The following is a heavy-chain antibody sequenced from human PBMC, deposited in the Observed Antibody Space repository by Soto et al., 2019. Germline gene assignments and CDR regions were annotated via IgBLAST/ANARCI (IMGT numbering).Heavy chain of an antibody. CDR1: GDRVSSNSTA. CDR2: TYYRSKWYN. V-gene: IGHV6-1*01. D-gene: IGHD5-12*01. Sequence: SQTPSLTFAISGDRVSSNSTAWSWSRQSPLRGLDWTGRTYYRSKWYNNYAVSVKSRITINPDTTKNQFSLHLNSVTPGGTAVYYCARDRLGDGYNDYWGQGTLVTVSS. CDR3: ARDRLGDGYNDY. J-gene: IGHJ4*02.